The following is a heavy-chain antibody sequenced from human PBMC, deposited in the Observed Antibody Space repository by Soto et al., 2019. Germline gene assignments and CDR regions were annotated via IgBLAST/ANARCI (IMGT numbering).Heavy chain of an antibody. V-gene: IGHV3-21*01. CDR3: AREEGLGGYCSSTSCYKGPDYGMDV. CDR2: ISSSSSYI. D-gene: IGHD2-2*02. Sequence: PGGSLRLSCAASGFTFSSYSMNWVRQAPGKGLEWVSSISSSSSYIYCADSVKGRFTISRDNAKNSLYLQMNSLRAEDTAVYYCAREEGLGGYCSSTSCYKGPDYGMDVWGQGTTVTVSS. J-gene: IGHJ6*02. CDR1: GFTFSSYS.